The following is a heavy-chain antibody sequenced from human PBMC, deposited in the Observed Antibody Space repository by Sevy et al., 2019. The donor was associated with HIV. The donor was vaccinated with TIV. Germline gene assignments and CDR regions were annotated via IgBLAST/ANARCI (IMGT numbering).Heavy chain of an antibody. Sequence: GGSLRLSCAASGFAFNSYAMSWVRQAPGKGLEWVSSITGTGGGTYYADSVQGRFTISRDNSKNTLYLQMNSLRADDTAMYYCGSHRRGPYWGQGTLVTVSS. CDR2: ITGTGGGT. CDR1: GFAFNSYA. J-gene: IGHJ4*02. D-gene: IGHD2-15*01. V-gene: IGHV3-23*01. CDR3: GSHRRGPY.